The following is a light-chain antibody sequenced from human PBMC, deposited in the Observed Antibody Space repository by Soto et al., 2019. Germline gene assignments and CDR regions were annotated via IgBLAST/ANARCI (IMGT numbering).Light chain of an antibody. Sequence: QSALTQPPSASGSPGQSITISCTGSSSDVGGYNYVSWYQQHPGKAPKLMIYEVSNRPSGVPDRLSGSKSGNTASLTVSGLQAEDEADYYCSSYAGSNTVVFGAGTKLTVL. CDR2: EVS. J-gene: IGLJ2*01. V-gene: IGLV2-8*01. CDR1: SSDVGGYNY. CDR3: SSYAGSNTVV.